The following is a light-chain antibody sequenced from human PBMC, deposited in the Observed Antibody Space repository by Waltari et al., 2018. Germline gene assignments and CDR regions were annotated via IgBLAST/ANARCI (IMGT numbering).Light chain of an antibody. V-gene: IGKV3-20*01. Sequence: EIVLTQSPGTLSLSPGETATLSCRASQSVDSSYLAWYQQQPGQAPRLLIYGTSRRATGIPDRFSGSGSGADFTLTITRLEPEDFAVYYCQQFGGSPLWTFGPGTKVEIK. CDR1: QSVDSSY. CDR2: GTS. CDR3: QQFGGSPLWT. J-gene: IGKJ1*01.